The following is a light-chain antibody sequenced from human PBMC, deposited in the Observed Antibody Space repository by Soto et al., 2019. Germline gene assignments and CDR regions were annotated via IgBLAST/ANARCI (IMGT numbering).Light chain of an antibody. V-gene: IGKV3-20*01. CDR1: KSVSSSY. CDR2: GAS. J-gene: IGKJ3*01. Sequence: EIVLTQSPGTLSLSPGERATLSCRASKSVSSSYLAWYQQKPGQAPRLLIYGASSRATGIPDRFSGSGSGTDFTLTISRLEPEDFAVYYCQQYGSSPLTFGPGPKWISN. CDR3: QQYGSSPLT.